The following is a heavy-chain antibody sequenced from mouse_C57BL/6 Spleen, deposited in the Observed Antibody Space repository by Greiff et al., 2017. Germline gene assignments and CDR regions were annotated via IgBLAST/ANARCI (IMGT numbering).Heavy chain of an antibody. Sequence: QVHVKQSGAELVKPGASVKMSCKASGYTFTSYWITWVKQRPGQGLEWIGDIYPGSGSTNYNEKFKSKATLTVDTSSSTAYMQLSSLTSEDSAVYYCARREDYYGRGYFDVWGTGTTVTVSS. CDR3: ARREDYYGRGYFDV. CDR1: GYTFTSYW. D-gene: IGHD1-1*01. V-gene: IGHV1-55*01. CDR2: IYPGSGST. J-gene: IGHJ1*03.